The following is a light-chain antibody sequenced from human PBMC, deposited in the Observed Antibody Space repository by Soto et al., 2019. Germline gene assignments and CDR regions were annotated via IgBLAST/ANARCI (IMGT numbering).Light chain of an antibody. J-gene: IGKJ1*01. Sequence: DVQRTEYPSTLSAAVGDRVTITCRASQSISSWLAWYQQKPGKAPKLLIYKASSLESGVPSRFSGSGSGTEFTLTISSLQPDDFATYYCQQYNSYPVTFGQGTKVEIK. CDR2: KAS. CDR3: QQYNSYPVT. CDR1: QSISSW. V-gene: IGKV1-5*03.